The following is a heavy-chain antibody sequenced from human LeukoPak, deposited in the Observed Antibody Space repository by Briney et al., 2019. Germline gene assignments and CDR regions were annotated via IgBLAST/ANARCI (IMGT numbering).Heavy chain of an antibody. D-gene: IGHD3-10*01. V-gene: IGHV1-2*02. CDR3: ASGMVRGVIIPGY. Sequence: GASVKVSCKASGYTFSGYYMHWVRQAPGQGLEWMGWINPNSGGTNYAQKFQGRVTMTRDTSISTAYMELNRLRSDDTAVYYCASGMVRGVIIPGYWGQGTLVTVSS. J-gene: IGHJ4*02. CDR1: GYTFSGYY. CDR2: INPNSGGT.